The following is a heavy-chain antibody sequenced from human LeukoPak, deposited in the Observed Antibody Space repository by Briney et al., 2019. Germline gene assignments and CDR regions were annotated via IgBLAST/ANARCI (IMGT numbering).Heavy chain of an antibody. CDR1: GFTFSSYA. CDR2: LSGSGNST. V-gene: IGHV3-23*01. J-gene: IGHJ5*02. CDR3: AKDRLQNLPHNWFDP. Sequence: PGGSLRLSCAASGFTFSSYAMSWVRQAPGKGLGWVSALSGSGNSTYYADSVKGRFTISRDNSKNTLYLQMNSLRAEDTAVYYCAKDRLQNLPHNWFDPWGQGTLVTVSS. D-gene: IGHD1-14*01.